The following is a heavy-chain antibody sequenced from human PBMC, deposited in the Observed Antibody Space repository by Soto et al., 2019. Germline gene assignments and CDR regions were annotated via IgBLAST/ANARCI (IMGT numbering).Heavy chain of an antibody. CDR3: AKWYYDILTGYYNYYYYGMDV. CDR1: GFTFSSYA. V-gene: IGHV3-23*01. CDR2: ISGSGGST. J-gene: IGHJ6*02. D-gene: IGHD3-9*01. Sequence: EVQLLESGGGLVQPGGSLRLSCAASGFTFSSYAMSWVRQAPGKGLEWVSAISGSGGSTYYADSVKGRFTISRDNPKNTLYLQMNSLRAEDTAVYYCAKWYYDILTGYYNYYYYGMDVWGQGTTVTVSS.